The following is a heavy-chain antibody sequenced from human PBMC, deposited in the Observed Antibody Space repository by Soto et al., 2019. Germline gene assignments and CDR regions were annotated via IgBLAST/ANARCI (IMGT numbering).Heavy chain of an antibody. V-gene: IGHV3-33*01. J-gene: IGHJ4*02. CDR3: AREGNYDFWSGYSGWYFDY. Sequence: PGGSLRLSCAASGFTFSSYGMHWVRQAPGKGLEWVAVIWYDGSNKYYADSVKGRFTISRDNSKNTLYLQMNSLRAEDTAVYYCAREGNYDFWSGYSGWYFDYWGQGTLVTVSS. D-gene: IGHD3-3*01. CDR1: GFTFSSYG. CDR2: IWYDGSNK.